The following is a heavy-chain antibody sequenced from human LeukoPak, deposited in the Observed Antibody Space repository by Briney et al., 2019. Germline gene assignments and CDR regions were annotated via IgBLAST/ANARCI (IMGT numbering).Heavy chain of an antibody. V-gene: IGHV3-30*04. D-gene: IGHD7-27*01. CDR2: ISYDGSDK. J-gene: IGHJ4*02. Sequence: GGSLRLSCEASGFTFNSYAIHWVRQTPGKGLEWVAVISYDGSDKYYGDSVKGRFTISRDNSKNTLYLQMNSLRAEDTAVYYCAPGDYWGQGTLVTVSS. CDR1: GFTFNSYA. CDR3: APGDY.